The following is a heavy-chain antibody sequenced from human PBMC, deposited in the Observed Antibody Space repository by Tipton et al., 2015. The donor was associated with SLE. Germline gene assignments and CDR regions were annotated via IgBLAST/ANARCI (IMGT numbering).Heavy chain of an antibody. CDR2: IYSGGRA. Sequence: GSLRLSCAASGLTVSINYMSWVRQAPGKGLEWISVIYSGGRAYYADSVKGRFTISRDTSKNTLYLQMNSLRPEDTAVYFCAREVDSGGWPNWFDPWGQGTLVTVSS. CDR1: GLTVSINY. J-gene: IGHJ5*02. V-gene: IGHV3-66*02. CDR3: AREVDSGGWPNWFDP. D-gene: IGHD6-19*01.